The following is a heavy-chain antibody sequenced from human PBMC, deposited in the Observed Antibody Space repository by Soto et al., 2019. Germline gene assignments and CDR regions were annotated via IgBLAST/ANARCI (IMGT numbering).Heavy chain of an antibody. CDR3: ARDMSGYDLLGYFDY. J-gene: IGHJ4*02. D-gene: IGHD5-12*01. CDR1: GYTFTSYG. Sequence: ASVKVSCKASGYTFTSYGISWVRQAPGQGLEWMGWISAYNGNTNYAQKLQGRVTMTTDTSTSTAYMGLRSLRSDDTAVYYCARDMSGYDLLGYFDYWGQGTLVTVSS. V-gene: IGHV1-18*01. CDR2: ISAYNGNT.